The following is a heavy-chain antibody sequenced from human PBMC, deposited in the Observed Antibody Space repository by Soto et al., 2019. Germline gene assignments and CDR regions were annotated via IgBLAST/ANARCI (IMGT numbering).Heavy chain of an antibody. CDR3: ARTTREPYFDS. CDR2: VNPVGST. V-gene: IGHV4-34*01. Sequence: SETLSLTCALYGGSFSDYYWSWIRQPPGKGLEWIGEVNPVGSTYYNPSLKSRVTISIDTSKGQFSLNLRSVTAADTAIYSCARTTREPYFDSWGPGTLVTVSS. CDR1: GGSFSDYY. D-gene: IGHD1-1*01. J-gene: IGHJ4*02.